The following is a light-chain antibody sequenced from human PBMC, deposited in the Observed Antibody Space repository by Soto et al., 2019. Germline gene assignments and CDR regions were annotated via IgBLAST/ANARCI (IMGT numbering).Light chain of an antibody. CDR3: QSYDSSTRV. V-gene: IGLV1-40*01. CDR1: SSNLGSGFD. CDR2: YND. Sequence: QSVLTQPPSVSGAPGQRVTISCTGSSSNLGSGFDVQWYQQLPGTAPKLLIYYNDNRPSGVPDRFSGSKSGTSASLAITGLQADDEADYYCQSYDSSTRVFGTGTKVTVL. J-gene: IGLJ1*01.